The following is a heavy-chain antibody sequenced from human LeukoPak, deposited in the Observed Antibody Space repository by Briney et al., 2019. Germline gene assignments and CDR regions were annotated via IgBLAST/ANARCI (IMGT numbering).Heavy chain of an antibody. V-gene: IGHV4-59*12. CDR1: GGSISSYY. J-gene: IGHJ4*02. D-gene: IGHD6-13*01. Sequence: SETLSLTCTVSGGSISSYYWSWIRQPPGKGLEWIGYIYYSGSTNYNPSLKSRVTISVDTSKNQFSLKLSSVTAADTAAYYCARDVVAAPGTWDYWGQGTLVTVSS. CDR3: ARDVVAAPGTWDY. CDR2: IYYSGST.